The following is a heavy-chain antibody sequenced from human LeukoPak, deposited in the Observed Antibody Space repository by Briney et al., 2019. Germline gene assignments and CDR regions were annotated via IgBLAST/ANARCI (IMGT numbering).Heavy chain of an antibody. CDR1: GFTFSSYA. J-gene: IGHJ4*02. Sequence: GGSLRLSCAASGFTFSSYAMSWVRQAPGKGLEWVSAISGSGGSTYYADSVKGRFTISRDNSKNTLYLQMNSQRAEDTAVYYCAKGVGLLWFGELLYWPEYYFDYWGQGTLVTVSS. CDR2: ISGSGGST. D-gene: IGHD3-10*01. CDR3: AKGVGLLWFGELLYWPEYYFDY. V-gene: IGHV3-23*01.